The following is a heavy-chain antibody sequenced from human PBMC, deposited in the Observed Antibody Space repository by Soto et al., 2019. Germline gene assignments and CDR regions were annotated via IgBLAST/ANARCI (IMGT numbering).Heavy chain of an antibody. D-gene: IGHD6-13*01. CDR3: ARDPDLIEAAGNYFDY. CDR2: VSFDGVNK. V-gene: IGHV3-30*10. Sequence: QVQLVESGGGVVQPGKSLRLSCSVSGFTLNTYSMHWVRQAPGKGLEWVAVVSFDGVNKHYRDSVKGRFTISRDIAKNMLYLQMTSLRLEDTALYYCARDPDLIEAAGNYFDYWGPGTLVTVSS. J-gene: IGHJ4*02. CDR1: GFTLNTYS.